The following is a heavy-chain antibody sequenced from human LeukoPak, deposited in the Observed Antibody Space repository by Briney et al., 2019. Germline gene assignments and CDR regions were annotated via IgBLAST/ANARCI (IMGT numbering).Heavy chain of an antibody. D-gene: IGHD5-12*01. CDR3: ARALGPGGIVATIGWYFDL. CDR2: IYHSGST. CDR1: GGSISSSNW. J-gene: IGHJ2*01. V-gene: IGHV4-4*02. Sequence: SGTLSLTCAVSGGSISSSNWWSWVRQPPGKGLEWIGEIYHSGSTYYNPSLKSRVTISVDTSKNQFSLKLSSVTAADTAVYYCARALGPGGIVATIGWYFDLWGRGTLVTVSS.